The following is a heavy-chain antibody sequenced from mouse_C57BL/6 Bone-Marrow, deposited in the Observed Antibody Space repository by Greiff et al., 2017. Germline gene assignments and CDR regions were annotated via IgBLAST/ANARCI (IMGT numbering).Heavy chain of an antibody. Sequence: QVQLQQPGAELVMPGASVKLSCKASGYTFTSYWMHWVKQRPGQGLEWIGKIDPSDSYTNYNQKFKGKSTLTVDKTSSTAYMQLSSLTSEDSAVYYCAREVGGGFAYWGQGTLVTVSA. CDR3: AREVGGGFAY. D-gene: IGHD1-1*02. V-gene: IGHV1-69*01. CDR2: IDPSDSYT. J-gene: IGHJ3*01. CDR1: GYTFTSYW.